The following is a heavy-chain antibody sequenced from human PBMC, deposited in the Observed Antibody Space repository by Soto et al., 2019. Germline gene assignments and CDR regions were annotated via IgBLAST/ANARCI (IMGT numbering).Heavy chain of an antibody. CDR1: GGSISSGGYY. J-gene: IGHJ3*02. Sequence: LSETLSLTCTVSGGSISSGGYYWSWIRQHPGKGLEWIGYIYYSGSTYYNPSLKSRVTISVDTSKNQFSLKLSSVTAADTAVYYCASGYGGDCCSPYFDIWGQGTMVTV. V-gene: IGHV4-31*03. D-gene: IGHD2-21*01. CDR2: IYYSGST. CDR3: ASGYGGDCCSPYFDI.